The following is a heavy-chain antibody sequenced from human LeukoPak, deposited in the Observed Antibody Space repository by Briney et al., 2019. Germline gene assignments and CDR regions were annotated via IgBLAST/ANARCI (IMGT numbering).Heavy chain of an antibody. D-gene: IGHD2/OR15-2a*01. CDR3: ARGQYPFDY. CDR1: GGSISSYY. Sequence: SETLSLTCTVSGGSISSYYWSWIRQPPGKGLEWIGYIYYSGSTNYNPSLKSRVTISVDTSKNQFSLKPSSVTAADTAVYYCARGQYPFDYWGQGTLVTVSS. CDR2: IYYSGST. J-gene: IGHJ4*02. V-gene: IGHV4-59*01.